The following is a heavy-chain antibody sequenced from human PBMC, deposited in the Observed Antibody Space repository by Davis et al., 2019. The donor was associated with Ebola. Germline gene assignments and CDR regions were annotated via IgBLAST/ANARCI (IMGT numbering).Heavy chain of an antibody. D-gene: IGHD3-3*01. J-gene: IGHJ6*02. CDR1: GFTFSSYD. V-gene: IGHV3-13*01. CDR2: IGTAGDT. CDR3: ARALAVIIGNYYYYYGMDV. Sequence: GESLKISCAASGFTFSSYDMHWVRQATGKGLEWVSAIGTAGDTYYPGSVKGRFTISRENAKNSLYLQMNSLRAGDTAVYYCARALAVIIGNYYYYYGMDVWGQGTTVTVSS.